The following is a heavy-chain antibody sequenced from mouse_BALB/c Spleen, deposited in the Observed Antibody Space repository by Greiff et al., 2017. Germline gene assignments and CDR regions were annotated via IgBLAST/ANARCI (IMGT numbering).Heavy chain of an antibody. Sequence: EVKLMESGAELVRSGASVKLSCTASGFNIKDYYMHWVKQRPEQGLEWIGRIDPANGNTKYDPKFQGKATITADTSSNTAYLQLSSLTSEDTAVYYCARGGLRRELAYWGQGTLVTVSA. CDR2: IDPANGNT. CDR1: GFNIKDYY. D-gene: IGHD2-2*01. CDR3: ARGGLRRELAY. V-gene: IGHV14-3*02. J-gene: IGHJ3*01.